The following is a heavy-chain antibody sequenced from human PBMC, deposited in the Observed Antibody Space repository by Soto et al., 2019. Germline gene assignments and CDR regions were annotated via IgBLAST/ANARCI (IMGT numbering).Heavy chain of an antibody. CDR3: ARDRRFIRGPYGDAFDV. Sequence: GGSLRLSCAASGFAFSTYAMNWVRQAPGRGLEWVSGISGSGGSTYYAVSVKGRFTISRDSSKNTLYLQMNSLRADDTAVYYCARDRRFIRGPYGDAFDVWGQGTVVT. D-gene: IGHD3-16*02. CDR2: ISGSGGST. V-gene: IGHV3-23*01. CDR1: GFAFSTYA. J-gene: IGHJ3*01.